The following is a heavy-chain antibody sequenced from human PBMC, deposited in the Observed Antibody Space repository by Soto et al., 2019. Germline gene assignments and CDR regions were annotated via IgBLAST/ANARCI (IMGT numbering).Heavy chain of an antibody. CDR3: ARKLSHICDS. V-gene: IGHV5-51*01. D-gene: IGHD3-3*02. Sequence: PGESLKISCKGVGYKFGSAWIGWVRQMPGKGLDWMGIIKPCTSDIRYSPSCRGHVTISAXXXVXXXYXQXXSLXASDTAMYYCARKLSHICDSWGQGTLVTVSS. CDR1: GYKFGSAW. J-gene: IGHJ4*02. CDR2: IKPCTSDI.